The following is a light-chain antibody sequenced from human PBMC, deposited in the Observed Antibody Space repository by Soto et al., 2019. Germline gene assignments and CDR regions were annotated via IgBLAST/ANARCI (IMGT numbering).Light chain of an antibody. CDR3: QHPPTS. J-gene: IGKJ4*01. V-gene: IGKV3-11*01. CDR2: DAS. CDR1: QSVSTD. Sequence: ALAQSPVALSSSPGERATLSCRASQSVSTDLAWYQQKPGQAPRLLIYDASNRATGIPVRFAGSGSGTDFALTISSLEPEDFVLYYCQHPPTSFGGGTKVEI.